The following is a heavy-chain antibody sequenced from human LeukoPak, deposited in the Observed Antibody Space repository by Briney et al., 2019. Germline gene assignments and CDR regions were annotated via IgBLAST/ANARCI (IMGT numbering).Heavy chain of an antibody. V-gene: IGHV3-74*01. Sequence: GGSLRLSCTASGFTFSSYWMHWVRQAPGMGLVWVSRINSVVNSTSYADSVKGRFTISRDNAKNTLYLQMNSLRVEDTAVYYCARPWGSGWYFFDYWGQGTLVTVSS. J-gene: IGHJ4*02. D-gene: IGHD6-19*01. CDR3: ARPWGSGWYFFDY. CDR2: INSVVNST. CDR1: GFTFSSYW.